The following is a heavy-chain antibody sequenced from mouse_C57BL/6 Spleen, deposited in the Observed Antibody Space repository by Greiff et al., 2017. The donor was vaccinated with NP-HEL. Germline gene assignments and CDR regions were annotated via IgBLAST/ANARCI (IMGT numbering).Heavy chain of an antibody. J-gene: IGHJ2*01. CDR2: IYPRDGST. V-gene: IGHV1-85*01. CDR1: GYTITSYD. Sequence: QVQLKQSGPELVKPGASVKLSCKASGYTITSYDINWVKQRPGQGLEWIGWIYPRDGSTKYNEKFKGKATLTVDTSSSAAYMERHILTSEDSAVYFCARQSTVVEGDYFDYWGQGTTLTVSS. D-gene: IGHD1-1*01. CDR3: ARQSTVVEGDYFDY.